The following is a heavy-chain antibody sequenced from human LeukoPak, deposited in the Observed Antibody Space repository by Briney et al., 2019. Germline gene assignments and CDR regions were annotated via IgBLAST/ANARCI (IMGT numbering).Heavy chain of an antibody. V-gene: IGHV3-72*01. CDR2: SRNKANSYTT. CDR1: GFTFSDHY. J-gene: IGHJ4*02. D-gene: IGHD3-22*01. CDR3: ARVRYYDSSGYYGPLDY. Sequence: GGSLRLSCAASGFTFSDHYMDWVRQAPGKGLEWVGRSRNKANSYTTEYAASVKGRFTISRDDSKNSLYLQMNSLKTEDTAVYYCARVRYYDSSGYYGPLDYWGQGTLVTVSS.